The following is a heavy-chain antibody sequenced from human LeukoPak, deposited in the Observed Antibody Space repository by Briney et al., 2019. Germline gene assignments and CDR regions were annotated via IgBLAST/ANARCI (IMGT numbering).Heavy chain of an antibody. V-gene: IGHV3-23*01. CDR2: STGTGYST. CDR1: EFTFSNYA. J-gene: IGHJ4*02. CDR3: AKDALRGDY. Sequence: PGGSLRLSCAASEFTFSNYAMSWVRQAPGKGLEWVSGSTGTGYSTYYADSVKGRFTISRDNSKNTLYLQMNSLRAEDTAVYYCAKDALRGDYWGQGTLVTVSS. D-gene: IGHD2-8*01.